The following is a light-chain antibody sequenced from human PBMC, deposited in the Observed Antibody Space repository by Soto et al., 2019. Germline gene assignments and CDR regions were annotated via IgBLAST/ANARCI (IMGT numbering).Light chain of an antibody. V-gene: IGLV2-14*01. CDR2: DVS. CDR1: SSEVGGYNY. J-gene: IGLJ2*01. Sequence: QSALTQPASVSGSPVQSITISCTGTSSEVGGYNYVSWYQQHPGKAPKLMIYDVSNRPSGVSNRFSGSKSGNTASLTISGLQAEDEADYYCSSYTSSSTGVFGGGTKLTVL. CDR3: SSYTSSSTGV.